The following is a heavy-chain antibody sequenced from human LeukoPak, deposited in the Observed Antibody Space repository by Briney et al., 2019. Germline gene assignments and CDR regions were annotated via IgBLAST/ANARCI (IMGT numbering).Heavy chain of an antibody. CDR3: ARRDWNGMYCFDY. Sequence: GGSLTLSCAASGFTFGSYWMSWVSQAQGKGLEWVANIKENGSEKYYVDAVKSRFTISRDNAKNSLYLQINSLRAEETALYNCARRDWNGMYCFDYWGQGTLVTVSS. CDR1: GFTFGSYW. J-gene: IGHJ4*02. V-gene: IGHV3-7*05. D-gene: IGHD1-1*01. CDR2: IKENGSEK.